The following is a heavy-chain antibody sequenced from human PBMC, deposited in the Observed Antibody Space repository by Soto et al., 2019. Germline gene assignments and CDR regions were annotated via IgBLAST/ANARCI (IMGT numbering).Heavy chain of an antibody. J-gene: IGHJ4*02. V-gene: IGHV4-39*01. D-gene: IGHD4-17*01. CDR3: ARRSTVTYDY. CDR2: FYYSQST. CDR1: GGSLTSNSYY. Sequence: QLQLQESGPELVKPSETLSLNCTVSGGSLTSNSYYWGWIRQPPGKGLEWIGSFYYSQSTYFNPSLKSRVTISVETSKNQYSLKLIAVTAADTAVYYCARRSTVTYDYWGQGILVTVSS.